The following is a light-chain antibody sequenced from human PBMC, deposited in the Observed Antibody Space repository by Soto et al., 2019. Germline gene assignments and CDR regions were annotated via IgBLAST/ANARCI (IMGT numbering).Light chain of an antibody. CDR1: QSVTKN. CDR2: GAS. Sequence: EVVMTQSPATLSLSPGERATLSCRDSQSVTKNLSWYQQRPGQAPRLLIYGASTRATGVPARFSGSGSGTEFSLTISSLQSEDFAVYYCQQYNNWPPSYTFGQGTKLEIK. CDR3: QQYNNWPPSYT. V-gene: IGKV3-15*01. J-gene: IGKJ2*01.